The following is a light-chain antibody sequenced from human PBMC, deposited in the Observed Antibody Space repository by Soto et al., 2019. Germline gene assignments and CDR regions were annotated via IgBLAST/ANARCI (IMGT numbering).Light chain of an antibody. Sequence: EIVLTQSPATLSLSPGKRATLSCRASQSVSSYLAWYQQKPGQAPRLLIYDAPNRATGIPARFSGSGSGTDFTLTISSLEPEDFAVYYCQQRSNWPPYTFGQGTKLEIK. CDR1: QSVSSY. CDR3: QQRSNWPPYT. V-gene: IGKV3-11*01. CDR2: DAP. J-gene: IGKJ2*01.